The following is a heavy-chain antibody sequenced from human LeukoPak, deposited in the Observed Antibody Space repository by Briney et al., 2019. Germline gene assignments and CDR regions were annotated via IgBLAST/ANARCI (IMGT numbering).Heavy chain of an antibody. V-gene: IGHV3-23*01. CDR3: ARGLRYFDY. J-gene: IGHJ4*02. CDR2: ITSDGAT. Sequence: GGSLRLSCAASGFTSINYIMRSVRQPPGRGLEWVATITSDGATYYPDSVKGRFTISRDNSKNTVYLQMNSLRAEDTAIYSCARGLRYFDYWGQGTLVTVSS. CDR1: GFTSINYI.